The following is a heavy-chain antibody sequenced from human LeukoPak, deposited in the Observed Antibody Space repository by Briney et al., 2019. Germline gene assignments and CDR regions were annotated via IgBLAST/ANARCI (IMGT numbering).Heavy chain of an antibody. CDR1: GFTFSSYA. V-gene: IGHV3-30-3*01. CDR2: ISYDGSNK. J-gene: IGHJ4*02. Sequence: GGSLRLSCAASGFTFSSYAMHWVRQTPGKGLEGVAVISYDGSNKYYADSVKGRFTISRDNSKNTLYLQMNSLRAEDTAVYYCARDYLLPDYGGNSESYWGQGTLVTVSS. D-gene: IGHD4-23*01. CDR3: ARDYLLPDYGGNSESY.